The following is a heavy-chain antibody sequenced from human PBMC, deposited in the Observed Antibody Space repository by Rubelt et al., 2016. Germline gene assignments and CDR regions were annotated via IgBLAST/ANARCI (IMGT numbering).Heavy chain of an antibody. J-gene: IGHJ4*02. Sequence: QAQPVQSGAEVQKPGASVKVLCQSSGHTFTSYGICWVRPAPGQGLEWMGWISSYNGNTNYAQKLQGRVTMTTDTSTSTAYMELRSLRSDDTAVYYCARVGALAARKIYYFDYWGQGTLVTVSS. V-gene: IGHV1-18*01. CDR3: ARVGALAARKIYYFDY. CDR2: ISSYNGNT. CDR1: GHTFTSYG. D-gene: IGHD6-6*01.